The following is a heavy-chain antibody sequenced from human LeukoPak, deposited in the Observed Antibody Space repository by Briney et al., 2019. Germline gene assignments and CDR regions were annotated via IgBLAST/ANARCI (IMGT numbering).Heavy chain of an antibody. D-gene: IGHD3-3*01. CDR1: GYTLTELS. J-gene: IGHJ4*02. Sequence: RASVKVSCKVSGYTLTELSMHWVRQAPGKGLEWMGGFDPEDGETIYAQKFQGRVTMTEDTSTDTAYMELSSLRSEGTAVYYCAATYDFWSGYSPPHFDYWGQGTLVTVSS. CDR2: FDPEDGET. CDR3: AATYDFWSGYSPPHFDY. V-gene: IGHV1-24*01.